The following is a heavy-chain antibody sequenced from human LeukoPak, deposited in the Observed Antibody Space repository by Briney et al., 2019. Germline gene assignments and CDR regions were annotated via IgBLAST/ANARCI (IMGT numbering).Heavy chain of an antibody. Sequence: SETLSLTCTVSGGSISSYYWSWIRQPPGKGLEWIGYIYYSGSTNYNPSLKSRVTISVDTSKNQFSLKLSSVTAADTAVYYRARGAYYDSSGYPMGPYFDYWGQGTLVTVSS. CDR2: IYYSGST. J-gene: IGHJ4*02. CDR1: GGSISSYY. D-gene: IGHD3-22*01. V-gene: IGHV4-59*01. CDR3: ARGAYYDSSGYPMGPYFDY.